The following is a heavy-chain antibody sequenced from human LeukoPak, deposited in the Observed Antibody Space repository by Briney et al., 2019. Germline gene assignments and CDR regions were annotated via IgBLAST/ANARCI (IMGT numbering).Heavy chain of an antibody. CDR1: GFTFSTQW. V-gene: IGHV3-7*01. CDR3: AREHYFYYLDA. Sequence: GGSLRLSCAASGFTFSTQWMSWVRQAPGKGLERVAIVNQGGTQKYYVDSVKGRFTISRDNAENSLYLQMNSLRAEDTAVYYCAREHYFYYLDAWGKGTTVTVSS. J-gene: IGHJ6*03. CDR2: VNQGGTQK.